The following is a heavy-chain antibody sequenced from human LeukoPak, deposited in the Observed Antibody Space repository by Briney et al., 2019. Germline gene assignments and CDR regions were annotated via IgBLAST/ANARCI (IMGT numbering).Heavy chain of an antibody. J-gene: IGHJ4*02. Sequence: SQTLSLTCTVSGGSISSGSYYWSWIRQPAGKGLEWIVRIYTSGSTNYNPSLKSRVTISVDTSKNQFSLTLSSVPAADTAVYYCAREGGLRGYSYGLFDYWGQGTLVTVSS. CDR3: AREGGLRGYSYGLFDY. D-gene: IGHD5-18*01. CDR2: IYTSGST. CDR1: GGSISSGSYY. V-gene: IGHV4-61*02.